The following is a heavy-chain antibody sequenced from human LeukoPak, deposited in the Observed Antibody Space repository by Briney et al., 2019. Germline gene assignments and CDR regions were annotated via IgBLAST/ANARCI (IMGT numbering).Heavy chain of an antibody. CDR3: AKSHQYSSSWYEVWGYYYYMDV. D-gene: IGHD6-13*01. Sequence: ASVKVSCKASGYTFTSYAMNWVRQAPGQGLEWMGWINTNTGNPTYAQGFTGRFVFSLDTSVSTAYLRISSLKAEDTAVYYCAKSHQYSSSWYEVWGYYYYMDVWGKGTAVTVSS. CDR2: INTNTGNP. V-gene: IGHV7-4-1*02. J-gene: IGHJ6*03. CDR1: GYTFTSYA.